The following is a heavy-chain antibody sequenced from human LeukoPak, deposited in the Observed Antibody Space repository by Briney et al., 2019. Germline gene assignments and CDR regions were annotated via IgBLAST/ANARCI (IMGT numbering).Heavy chain of an antibody. V-gene: IGHV3-64*01. J-gene: IGHJ4*02. CDR3: ALGLVTDY. CDR1: GFTFSSYA. CDR2: ISSNGGST. Sequence: PGGSLRLSCAASGFTFSSYAMHWVRQAPGKGLEYVSAISSNGGSTYYANSVKGRFTISRDNSKNTLYLQMNSLRVEDTAVYYCALGLVTDYWGQGTLVTVSS. D-gene: IGHD3-9*01.